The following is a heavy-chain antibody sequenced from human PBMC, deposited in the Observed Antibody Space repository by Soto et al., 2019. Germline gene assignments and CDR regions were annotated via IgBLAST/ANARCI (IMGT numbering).Heavy chain of an antibody. CDR3: ARGLISGSHYSGGWYYFDS. CDR2: INHSGSA. Sequence: QVQLQQSGAGLLKPSETLSLTCDVYGGSFSDYIWTWIRQTPGKGLQWIGQINHSGSANYNPALTSRVTISVPTSSSQFSPELSSVTAAATAVYYCARGLISGSHYSGGWYYFDSWGQGTQVTVSS. D-gene: IGHD1-26*01. CDR1: GGSFSDYI. J-gene: IGHJ4*02. V-gene: IGHV4-34*01.